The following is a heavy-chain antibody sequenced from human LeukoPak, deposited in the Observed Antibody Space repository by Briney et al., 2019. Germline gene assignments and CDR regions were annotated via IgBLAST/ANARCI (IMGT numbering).Heavy chain of an antibody. V-gene: IGHV4-39*07. CDR2: IYYSGST. D-gene: IGHD2-15*01. Sequence: SETLSLTCTVSGGSISSSSYYWGWIRQPPGKGLEWIGSIYYSGSTYYNPSLKSRVTISVDTSKNQFYLKLSSVTAAVTAMYYCARRSTNEYCSGGSCNYWYFDLWGRGTLVTVSS. CDR3: ARRSTNEYCSGGSCNYWYFDL. J-gene: IGHJ2*01. CDR1: GGSISSSSYY.